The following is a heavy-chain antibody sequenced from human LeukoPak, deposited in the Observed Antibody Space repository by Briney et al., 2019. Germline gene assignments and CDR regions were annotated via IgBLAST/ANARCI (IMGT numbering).Heavy chain of an antibody. CDR3: ARVAAAAANWFDP. CDR1: GYTFTGYY. Sequence: ASVKVSCKASGYTFTGYYMHWVRQASGQGLEWMGWINPNSGGTNYAQKFQGWVTMTRDTSISTAYMELSRLRSDDTAVYYCARVAAAAANWFDPWGQGTLVTVSS. D-gene: IGHD6-13*01. CDR2: INPNSGGT. J-gene: IGHJ5*02. V-gene: IGHV1-2*04.